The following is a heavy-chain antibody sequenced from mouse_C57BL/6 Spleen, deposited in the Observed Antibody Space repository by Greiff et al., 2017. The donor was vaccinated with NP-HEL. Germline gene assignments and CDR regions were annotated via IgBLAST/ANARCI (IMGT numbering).Heavy chain of an antibody. CDR3: TREPTRYYAMDY. CDR1: GFTFSSYA. J-gene: IGHJ4*01. V-gene: IGHV5-9-1*02. Sequence: EVKLVESGEGLVKPGGSLKLSCAASGFTFSSYAMSWVRQTPEKRLEWVAYISSGGDYIYYADTVKGRFTISRDNARNTLYLQMSSLKSEDTAMYYCTREPTRYYAMDYWGQGTSVTVSS. CDR2: ISSGGDYI.